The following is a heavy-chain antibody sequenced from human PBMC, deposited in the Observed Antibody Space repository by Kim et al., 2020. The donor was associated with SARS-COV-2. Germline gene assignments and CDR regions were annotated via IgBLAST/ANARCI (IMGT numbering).Heavy chain of an antibody. V-gene: IGHV3-48*02. J-gene: IGHJ4*01. D-gene: IGHD2-21*01. CDR2: ISSSSRTN. Sequence: GGSLRLSCAASGFTFSSYSMNWVRQAPGKGLEWVSYISSSSRTNYYADSVKGRIIISSNTANKLLYLQMNILRDEATAEYYCASHSLGCEVRNSFDYWR. CDR3: ASHSLGCEVRNSFDY. CDR1: GFTFSSYS.